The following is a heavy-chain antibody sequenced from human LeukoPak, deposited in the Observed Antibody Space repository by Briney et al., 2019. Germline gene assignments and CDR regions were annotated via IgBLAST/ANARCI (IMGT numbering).Heavy chain of an antibody. CDR2: IIPIFGTA. CDR3: ARGDRYYDSSGYPDY. J-gene: IGHJ4*02. Sequence: ATVKVSCKASGGTFSSYAISWVRQAPGQGLEWMGGIIPIFGTANYAQKFQGRVTITTDESTSTAYMELSSLRSEDTAVYYCARGDRYYDSSGYPDYWGQGTLSPSPQ. CDR1: GGTFSSYA. D-gene: IGHD3-22*01. V-gene: IGHV1-69*05.